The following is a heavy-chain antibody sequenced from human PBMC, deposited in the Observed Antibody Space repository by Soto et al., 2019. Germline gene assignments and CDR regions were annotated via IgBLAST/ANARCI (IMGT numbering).Heavy chain of an antibody. D-gene: IGHD6-19*01. V-gene: IGHV1-3*04. CDR2: INTGNGNT. J-gene: IGHJ4*02. CDR3: ARDGAVAGDTNFDY. Sequence: ASVKVSCKASGYTFTHYAMHWVRQAPGQRLEWMGWINTGNGNTKYSQKFRGRVTITTDTSASTAYMELSSLRSEDTAVYYCARDGAVAGDTNFDYCAQRTLVTVS. CDR1: GYTFTHYA.